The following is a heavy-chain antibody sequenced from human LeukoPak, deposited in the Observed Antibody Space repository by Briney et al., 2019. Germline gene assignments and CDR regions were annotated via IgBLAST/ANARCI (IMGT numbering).Heavy chain of an antibody. CDR3: ARDQGNYYGSGSRGYFDY. J-gene: IGHJ4*02. Sequence: SWIRQPPGKGLEWIGYIYHSGSTYYNPSLKSRVTISVDRSKNQFSLKLSSVTAADTAVYYCARDQGNYYGSGSRGYFDYWGQGTLVTVSS. V-gene: IGHV4-30-2*01. CDR2: IYHSGST. D-gene: IGHD3-10*01.